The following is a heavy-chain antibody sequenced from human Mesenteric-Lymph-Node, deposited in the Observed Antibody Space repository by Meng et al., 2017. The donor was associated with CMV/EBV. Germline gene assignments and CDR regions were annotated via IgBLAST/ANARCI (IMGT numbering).Heavy chain of an antibody. CDR2: IYRGDNT. V-gene: IGHV3-66*01. CDR3: TGDSVSNPNLDY. Sequence: EVRRVEAGCGLVQSGWSLRLSCAASGFNVRDKYMSWVRQAPGKGLEWVCIIYRGDNTYYIDSVKDRFTVSRDNSKNTMYLQMNSLRVEDTAVYYCTGDSVSNPNLDYWGQGTLVTVSS. J-gene: IGHJ4*02. D-gene: IGHD3-10*01. CDR1: GFNVRDKY.